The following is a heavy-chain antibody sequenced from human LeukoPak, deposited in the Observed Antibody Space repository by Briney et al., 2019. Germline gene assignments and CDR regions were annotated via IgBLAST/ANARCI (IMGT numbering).Heavy chain of an antibody. CDR2: IYYSGST. CDR1: GGSISSRSYY. Sequence: PSETLSLTCTVSGGSISSRSYYWGWIRQPPGKGLEWIGIIYYSGSTYSNPSLRSRVTISVDTSKNQFSLKLSSVTAADTAVYYCARDPRFSPFDNWGQGTLVTVSS. J-gene: IGHJ4*02. V-gene: IGHV4-39*07. CDR3: ARDPRFSPFDN.